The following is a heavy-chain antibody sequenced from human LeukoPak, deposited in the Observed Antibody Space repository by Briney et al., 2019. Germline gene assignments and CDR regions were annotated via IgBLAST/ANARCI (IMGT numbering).Heavy chain of an antibody. Sequence: PGGPLRLSCAASGFTFTSYAMSWVRQAPGKGLEWVSAISGSGGSTYYADSVKGRFTVSRDNSKNTPYLQVNSLRAEDTAVYFCAKDLLYGGYVWDYWGQGTLVTVSS. CDR3: AKDLLYGGYVWDY. CDR1: GFTFTSYA. CDR2: ISGSGGST. V-gene: IGHV3-23*01. J-gene: IGHJ4*02. D-gene: IGHD4-17*01.